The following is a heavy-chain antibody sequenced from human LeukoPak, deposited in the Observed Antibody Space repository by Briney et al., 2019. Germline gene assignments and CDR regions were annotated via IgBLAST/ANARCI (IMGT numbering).Heavy chain of an antibody. CDR1: GFTFSSYA. V-gene: IGHV3-21*01. CDR3: ARVMGGYGGEVITSPFDY. D-gene: IGHD3-3*01. J-gene: IGHJ4*02. CDR2: LSSSSSYI. Sequence: PGGSLRLSCAASGFTFSSYAMHWVRQAPGKGLEWVCSLSSSSSYIYYADSVKGRFTISRDNAKNTLYLQMNTLRAEDTAVYYCARVMGGYGGEVITSPFDYWGQGTLVTVSS.